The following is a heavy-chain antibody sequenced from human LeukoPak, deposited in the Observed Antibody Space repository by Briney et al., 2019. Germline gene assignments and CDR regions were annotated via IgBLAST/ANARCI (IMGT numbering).Heavy chain of an antibody. Sequence: GGFLRLSCAASGFTFSSYDMHWVRQATGKGLEWVSAIGTAGDTYYPGSVKGRFTISRENAKDSLYLQMNSLRAGDTAVYYCARGLAARPSYYYYMDVWGKGTTVTVSS. CDR3: ARGLAARPSYYYYMDV. CDR2: IGTAGDT. V-gene: IGHV3-13*01. J-gene: IGHJ6*03. D-gene: IGHD6-6*01. CDR1: GFTFSSYD.